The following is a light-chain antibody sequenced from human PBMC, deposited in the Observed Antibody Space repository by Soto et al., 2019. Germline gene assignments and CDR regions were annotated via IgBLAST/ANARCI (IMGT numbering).Light chain of an antibody. CDR3: LQDFIYPRT. V-gene: IGKV1-6*01. Sequence: AIQMTQSPSSLSASVGDRVTITCRASEDIRRDLGWYQQKPGKAPQVLIYGGTYLQSGVPSRFSGYGSGTDFNLTITSLQPEDFATYYCLQDFIYPRTFGQGTKVEIK. J-gene: IGKJ1*01. CDR1: EDIRRD. CDR2: GGT.